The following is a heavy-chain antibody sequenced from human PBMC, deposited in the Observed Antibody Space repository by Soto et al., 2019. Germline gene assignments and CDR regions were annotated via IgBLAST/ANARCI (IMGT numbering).Heavy chain of an antibody. D-gene: IGHD6-13*01. CDR3: ARAGIAAAWWSMVVTLPFDY. CDR2: INHSGST. J-gene: IGHJ4*02. V-gene: IGHV4-34*01. CDR1: GGSFSGYY. Sequence: SETLSITYGVYGGSFSGYYWSWIRPTPGKRLDWIGEINHSGSTNYNPSLKSRVTISVDTSKNQFSLKLSSVTAADTAVYYCARAGIAAAWWSMVVTLPFDYWGQGTLVTVSS.